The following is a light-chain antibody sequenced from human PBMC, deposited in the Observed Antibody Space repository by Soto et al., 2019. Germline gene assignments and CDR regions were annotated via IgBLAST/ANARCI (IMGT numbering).Light chain of an antibody. Sequence: DIQMTQSPSFVSASVGDRVTITCRASQAVSTWLAWYQQKPGDAPKLLIYAASTLQSGVPSRFSGSGSGTDFILTSRSLQPEDFATYYCQQSNSFPRTFGGGTKVEIK. V-gene: IGKV1-12*01. CDR3: QQSNSFPRT. J-gene: IGKJ4*01. CDR2: AAS. CDR1: QAVSTW.